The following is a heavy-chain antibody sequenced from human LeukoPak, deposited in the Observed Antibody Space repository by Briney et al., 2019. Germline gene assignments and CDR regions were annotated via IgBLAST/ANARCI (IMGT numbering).Heavy chain of an antibody. CDR1: VFAFSDSY. Sequence: GGSLRLFCAASVFAFSDSYMHCLRQAPGKALEWLSYIRSSSSHTNYADSVKGRFTISRDNAQNSLYLQMTSLRADDPAVYYCARVNYYALDYWGQGTLVTVSS. V-gene: IGHV3-11*06. D-gene: IGHD3-10*01. CDR2: IRSSSSHT. J-gene: IGHJ4*02. CDR3: ARVNYYALDY.